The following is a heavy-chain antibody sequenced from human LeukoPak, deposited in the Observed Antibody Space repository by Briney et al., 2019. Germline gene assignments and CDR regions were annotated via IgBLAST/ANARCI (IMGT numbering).Heavy chain of an antibody. D-gene: IGHD6-19*01. CDR1: GYTFTGYY. J-gene: IGHJ4*02. Sequence: GASVKVSCKASGYTFTGYYMHWVRQAPGQGLEWMGWINPNSGGANYAQKFQGRVTMTRDASISTAYMELSRPRSDDTAVYYCGSSVAVHLSYYWGQGTLVTVSS. CDR2: INPNSGGA. CDR3: GSSVAVHLSYY. V-gene: IGHV1-2*02.